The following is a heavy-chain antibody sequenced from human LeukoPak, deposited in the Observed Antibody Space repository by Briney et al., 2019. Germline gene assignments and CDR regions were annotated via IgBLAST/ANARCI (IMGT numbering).Heavy chain of an antibody. D-gene: IGHD4/OR15-4a*01. CDR3: ARRAGAYSHPYDY. Sequence: GGSLRLSCATSGFTFSDYWMSWARQAPGKGLEWVTFTRYDGSNKYYADSVKGRFTISRDNSKNTLYLQMNSLRAEDTAVYYCARRAGAYSHPYDYWGQGTLVTVSS. CDR2: TRYDGSNK. J-gene: IGHJ4*02. CDR1: GFTFSDYW. V-gene: IGHV3-33*08.